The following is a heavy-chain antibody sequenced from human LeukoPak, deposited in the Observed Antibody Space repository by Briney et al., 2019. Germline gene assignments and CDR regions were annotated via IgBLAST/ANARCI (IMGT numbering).Heavy chain of an antibody. CDR3: ARDPLIAAAGRGFFDY. D-gene: IGHD6-13*01. CDR2: ISSSSSYI. J-gene: IGHJ4*02. V-gene: IGHV3-21*01. CDR1: GFTFSSYS. Sequence: GGSLRLSCAASGFTFSSYSMNWVRQDPGNGLEWVSSISSSSSYIYYADSVKGRFTISRDNAKNSLYLQMNSLRAEDTAVYYCARDPLIAAAGRGFFDYWGQGTLVTVSS.